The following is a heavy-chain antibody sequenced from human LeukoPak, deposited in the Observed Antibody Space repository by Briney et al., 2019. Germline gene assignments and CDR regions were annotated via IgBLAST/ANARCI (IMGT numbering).Heavy chain of an antibody. CDR2: ISAYNGNT. CDR1: GYTFTSYA. D-gene: IGHD5-12*01. V-gene: IGHV1-18*01. CDR3: ARDRKWLRLLDGRAYYFDY. Sequence: ASVKVSCKASGYTFTSYAIHWVRQAPGQGLEWMGWISAYNGNTNYAQKLQGRVTMTTDTSTSTAYMELRSLRSDDTAVYYCARDRKWLRLLDGRAYYFDYWGQGTLVTVSS. J-gene: IGHJ4*02.